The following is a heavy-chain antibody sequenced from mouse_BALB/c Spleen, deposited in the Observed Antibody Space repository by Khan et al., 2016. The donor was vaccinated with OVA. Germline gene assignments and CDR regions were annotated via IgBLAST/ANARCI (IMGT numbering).Heavy chain of an antibody. Sequence: QVQLKQSGAELAKPCASVTMSCKASGYTFINYWILWVQQRPGQGLEWIGYINPSTGYTEYNQNFKDQATLTPDKSSSPAFMHMSSLTSEDSAVFYCARRGLRWDIDYWGQGTTLTVSS. CDR2: INPSTGYT. D-gene: IGHD1-1*01. CDR1: GYTFINYW. J-gene: IGHJ2*01. V-gene: IGHV1-4*01. CDR3: ARRGLRWDIDY.